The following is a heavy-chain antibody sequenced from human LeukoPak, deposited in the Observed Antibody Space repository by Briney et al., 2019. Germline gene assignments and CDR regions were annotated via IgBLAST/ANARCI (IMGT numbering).Heavy chain of an antibody. D-gene: IGHD4-17*01. Sequence: ASVKVSCKVSGYTLTELSMHWVRQAPGKGLEWMGGFDPEDGETIYAQKFQGRVTMTEDTSTDTAYMELSSLRSEDTAVYYCATAINVYGDYMSPFDYWGQGTLVTVSS. CDR2: FDPEDGET. CDR1: GYTLTELS. J-gene: IGHJ4*02. CDR3: ATAINVYGDYMSPFDY. V-gene: IGHV1-24*01.